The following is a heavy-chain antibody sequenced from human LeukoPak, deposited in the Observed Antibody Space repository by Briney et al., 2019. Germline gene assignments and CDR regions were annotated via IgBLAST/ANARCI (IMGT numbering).Heavy chain of an antibody. D-gene: IGHD3-22*01. V-gene: IGHV4-59*11. Sequence: SETLSLTCTVSGGSISSHYWSWVRQPPGKGLEWIGYIYYTGSTKYNPSLKSQVTISVDTSKNQFSLKLSSVTAADTAVYYCARGGYYYDSSGYYLDYFDYWGQGTLVTVSS. J-gene: IGHJ4*02. CDR2: IYYTGST. CDR1: GGSISSHY. CDR3: ARGGYYYDSSGYYLDYFDY.